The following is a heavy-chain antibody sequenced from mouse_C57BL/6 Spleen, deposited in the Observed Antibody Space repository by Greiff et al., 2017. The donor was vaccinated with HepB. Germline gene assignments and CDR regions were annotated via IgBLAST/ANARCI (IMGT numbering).Heavy chain of an antibody. J-gene: IGHJ4*01. CDR2: IYPSDSET. CDR1: GYTFTSYW. D-gene: IGHD1-1*01. Sequence: VQLQQPGAELVRPGSSVKLSCKASGYTFTSYWMDWVKQRPGQGLEWIGNIYPSDSETHYNQKFKDKATLTVDKSSSTAYMQLSSLTSEDSAVYYCARRDYGRGYAMDYWGQGTSVTVSS. V-gene: IGHV1-61*01. CDR3: ARRDYGRGYAMDY.